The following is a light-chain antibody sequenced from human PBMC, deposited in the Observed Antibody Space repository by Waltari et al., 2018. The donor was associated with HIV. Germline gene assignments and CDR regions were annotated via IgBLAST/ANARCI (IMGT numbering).Light chain of an antibody. J-gene: IGLJ2*01. Sequence: QAGLTQPPSVSKGLRQTATLTCTGNSNNVGYQGAAWLQQHQGHPPKLLSYRNNNRPSGISERLSASRSGNTASLTITGLQPEDEADYYCSAWDSSLNAVVFGGGTKLTVL. CDR2: RNN. CDR1: SNNVGYQG. CDR3: SAWDSSLNAVV. V-gene: IGLV10-54*01.